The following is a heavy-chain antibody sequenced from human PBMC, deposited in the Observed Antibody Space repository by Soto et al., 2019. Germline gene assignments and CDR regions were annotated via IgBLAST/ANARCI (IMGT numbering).Heavy chain of an antibody. CDR1: GYTFTSYG. D-gene: IGHD2-2*01. J-gene: IGHJ6*02. CDR3: ARFCSSTTCHSYQYYYGMDV. CDR2: VSAYNGKT. Sequence: ASVKVSCKASGYTFTSYGISWVRQAPGQGLEWMGWVSAYNGKTNYAQKLQGRVTMTTDTSTSTAYMELRSLRSDDTAVYYCARFCSSTTCHSYQYYYGMDVWGQGTTVTVSS. V-gene: IGHV1-18*01.